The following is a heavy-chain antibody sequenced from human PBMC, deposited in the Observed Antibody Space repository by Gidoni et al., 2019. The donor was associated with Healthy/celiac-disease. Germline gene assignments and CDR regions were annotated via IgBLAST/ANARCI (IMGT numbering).Heavy chain of an antibody. D-gene: IGHD2-15*01. V-gene: IGHV4-4*02. CDR1: GGSISSSNW. Sequence: QVQLQESGPGLVKPSGTLSLTCAVSGGSISSSNWWSWVRQPPGKGLEWIGELYNSGSTNYNPSLKSRVTISVDKSKNQFSLKLSSVTAADTAVYYCARDQLRGSWWEPGYAFDIWGQGTMVTVSS. CDR3: ARDQLRGSWWEPGYAFDI. J-gene: IGHJ3*02. CDR2: LYNSGST.